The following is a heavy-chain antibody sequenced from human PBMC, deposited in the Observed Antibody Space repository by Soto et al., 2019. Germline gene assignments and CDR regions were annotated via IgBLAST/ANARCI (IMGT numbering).Heavy chain of an antibody. Sequence: GSGPTLVNPTQTLTLTCTFSGFSLTTRGVGVGWIRQPPGKALECLALIYWDDDKRYSPSLQSRLSITKDTSKNQVVLTMTNMDPGDTATFFFAHTPSYNQYVWFAPGGQEPLVTVSS. CDR2: IYWDDDK. CDR3: AHTPSYNQYVWFAP. V-gene: IGHV2-5*02. J-gene: IGHJ5*02. D-gene: IGHD3-10*01. CDR1: GFSLTTRGVG.